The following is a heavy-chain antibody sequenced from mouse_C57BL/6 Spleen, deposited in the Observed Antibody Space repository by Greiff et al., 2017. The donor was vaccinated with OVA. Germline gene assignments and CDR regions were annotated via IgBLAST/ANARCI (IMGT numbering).Heavy chain of an antibody. CDR1: GFTFSSYA. CDR2: ISSGGDYI. CDR3: TRDRDYEDGESAMDY. V-gene: IGHV5-9-1*02. D-gene: IGHD2-4*01. Sequence: EVMLVESGEGLVKPGGSLKLSCAASGFTFSSYAMSWVRQTPEKRLEWVAYISSGGDYIYYADTVKGRFPIPRDTARNTLYLQMISLKSEDTAMYYCTRDRDYEDGESAMDYWGQGTSGTVSS. J-gene: IGHJ4*01.